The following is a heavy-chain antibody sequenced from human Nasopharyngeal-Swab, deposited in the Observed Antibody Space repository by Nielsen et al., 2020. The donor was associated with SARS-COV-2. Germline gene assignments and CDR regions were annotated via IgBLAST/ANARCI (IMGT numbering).Heavy chain of an antibody. V-gene: IGHV1-46*01. CDR2: INPGGGSA. CDR3: ARGGDPREVVAATDCFDP. D-gene: IGHD2-15*01. CDR1: GYTFTRYY. J-gene: IGHJ5*02. Sequence: ASVKVSCKASGYTFTRYYIHWVRQAPGQGLEWMGIINPGGGSARYSQNFQGRFTMTRDTSTNTVYMELYSLTSEDTAVYYCARGGDPREVVAATDCFDPWGQGTLVTVSS.